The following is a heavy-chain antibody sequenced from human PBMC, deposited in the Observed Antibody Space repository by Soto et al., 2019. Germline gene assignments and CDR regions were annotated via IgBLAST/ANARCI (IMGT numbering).Heavy chain of an antibody. CDR3: TRGFGELLYYYGMDV. CDR2: IKSKTDGGTT. D-gene: IGHD3-10*01. V-gene: IGHV3-15*01. CDR1: GFTFSNAW. J-gene: IGHJ6*02. Sequence: GGSLRLSCAASGFTFSNAWMSWVRQAPGKGLEWVGRIKSKTDGGTTDYAAPVKGRFTIARDDSKNTLYLQMNSLKTEDTAVYYCTRGFGELLYYYGMDVWGQGTPVTVSS.